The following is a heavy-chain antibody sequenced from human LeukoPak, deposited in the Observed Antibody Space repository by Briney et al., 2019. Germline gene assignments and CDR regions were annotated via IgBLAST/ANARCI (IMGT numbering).Heavy chain of an antibody. D-gene: IGHD3-3*01. V-gene: IGHV3-53*01. CDR3: ARRDSDYDFWSGTKGAFDI. CDR1: GFTVSSNY. J-gene: IGHJ3*02. Sequence: GGSLRLSCAASGFTVSSNYMSWVRQAPGKGLEWVSVIYSGGSTYYADSVKGRFTISRDNSKNTLYLQMNSLRAEDTAVYYCARRDSDYDFWSGTKGAFDIWGQGTMVTVSS. CDR2: IYSGGST.